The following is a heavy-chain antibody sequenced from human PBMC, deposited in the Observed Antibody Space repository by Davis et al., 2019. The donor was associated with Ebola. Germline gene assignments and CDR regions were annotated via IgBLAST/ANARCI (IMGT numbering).Heavy chain of an antibody. CDR2: MNPNSENT. J-gene: IGHJ4*02. CDR1: GYTFTTYD. CDR3: ARDRGYSSGWFDY. Sequence: AASVKVSCKASGYTFTTYDIHWVRQATGQGLEWMGWMNPNSENTGYAQKFQGRVTMTRSTSISTAYMELSSLRSEDTAVYYCARDRGYSSGWFDYWGQGTLVTVSS. V-gene: IGHV1-8*01. D-gene: IGHD6-19*01.